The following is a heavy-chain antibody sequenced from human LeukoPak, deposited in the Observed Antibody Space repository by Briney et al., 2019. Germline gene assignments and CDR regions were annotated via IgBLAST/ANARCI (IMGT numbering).Heavy chain of an antibody. V-gene: IGHV3-7*01. J-gene: IGHJ4*02. CDR1: GFTFSDYY. CDR2: IKQDGSEK. Sequence: GGSLRLSCAASGFTFSDYYMSWVRQAPGKGLEWVANIKQDGSEKYYVDSVKGRFTISRDNAKNSLYLQMNSLRAEDTAVYYCAGSKLRYFDWLLLEGYFDYWGQGTLVTVSS. CDR3: AGSKLRYFDWLLLEGYFDY. D-gene: IGHD3-9*01.